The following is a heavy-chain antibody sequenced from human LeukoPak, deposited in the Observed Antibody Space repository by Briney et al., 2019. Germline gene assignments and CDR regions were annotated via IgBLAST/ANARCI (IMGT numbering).Heavy chain of an antibody. V-gene: IGHV4-4*07. CDR2: IYSDGGT. Sequence: SETLSLTCTVSKDSINNYYWSWIRQPAGKGLEWIGRIYSDGGTTYNPSLKSRVTMSVDTSKNQFSLRLTSVTAADTAVYYCARGGLYTIFGVVIILGDRKKNWFDPWGQGTLVTVSS. D-gene: IGHD3-3*01. J-gene: IGHJ5*02. CDR1: KDSINNYY. CDR3: ARGGLYTIFGVVIILGDRKKNWFDP.